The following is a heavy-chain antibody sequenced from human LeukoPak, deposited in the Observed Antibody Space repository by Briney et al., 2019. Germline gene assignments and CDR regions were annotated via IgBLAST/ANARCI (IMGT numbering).Heavy chain of an antibody. D-gene: IGHD5-18*01. J-gene: IGHJ6*02. CDR1: GYTFTSYD. CDR3: ARGPWRVQLWFSGYYGMDV. V-gene: IGHV1-8*01. CDR2: MNPNSGNT. Sequence: GASVTVSCKASGYTFTSYDINWVRQATGQGLEWMGWMNPNSGNTGYAQKFQGRVTMTRNTSISTAYMELSSLRSEDSAVYYCARGPWRVQLWFSGYYGMDVWGQGTTVTVSS.